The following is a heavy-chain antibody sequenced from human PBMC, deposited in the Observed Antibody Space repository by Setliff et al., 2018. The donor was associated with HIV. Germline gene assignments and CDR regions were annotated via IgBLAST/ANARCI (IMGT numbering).Heavy chain of an antibody. D-gene: IGHD6-19*01. CDR2: IYPGDSDT. CDR3: ARMIRIAVAGTRYFDY. V-gene: IGHV5-51*01. CDR1: GSSFSSYW. J-gene: IGHJ4*02. Sequence: LGESLKISCKGSGSSFSSYWIGWVRQMPGKGLEWMGIIYPGDSDTKYSPSFQGQVTISAARSISTAYLQWSSLQASDTAMYYCARMIRIAVAGTRYFDYWGQGTLVTVSS.